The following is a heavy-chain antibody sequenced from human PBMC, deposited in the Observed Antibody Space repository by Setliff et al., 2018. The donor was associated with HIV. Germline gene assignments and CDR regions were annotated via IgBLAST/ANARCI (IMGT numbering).Heavy chain of an antibody. CDR1: GGSISSRNYY. J-gene: IGHJ4*02. D-gene: IGHD6-19*01. CDR2: IYYSGTT. Sequence: SETLSLTCTVSGGSISSRNYYWAWIRQPPGKGLEWIGTIYYSGTTHYNPSLNSRVIISVDTSKNQFSLRLNSVTAADTAVYYCAIEGAGTIVYSWGQGTLVTVS. V-gene: IGHV4-39*02. CDR3: AIEGAGTIVYS.